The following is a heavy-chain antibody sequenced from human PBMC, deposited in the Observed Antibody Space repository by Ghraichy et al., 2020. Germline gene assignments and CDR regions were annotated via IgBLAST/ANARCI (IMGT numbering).Heavy chain of an antibody. V-gene: IGHV3-23*01. CDR2: ISGTGDNT. CDR1: GFTFSSYA. CDR3: AKSRAHFWSGHDY. J-gene: IGHJ4*02. Sequence: GGSLRLSCAASGFTFSSYAMSWVRQAPGKGLEWVSTISGTGDNTYYADSVKGRFTISRDNSKNTLHLQMNSLRAEDTAMYYCAKSRAHFWSGHDYWGQGTLVTVSS. D-gene: IGHD3-3*02.